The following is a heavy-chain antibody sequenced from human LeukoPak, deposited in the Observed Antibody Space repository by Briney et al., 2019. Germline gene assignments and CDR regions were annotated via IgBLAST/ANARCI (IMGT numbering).Heavy chain of an antibody. D-gene: IGHD3-10*01. CDR3: ARGRILWFGEFHDAFDI. J-gene: IGHJ3*02. CDR2: IYSGGST. V-gene: IGHV3-66*01. Sequence: SGGSLRLSCAAYGFTVSSNYISCVRQAPGKGLEWVSVIYSGGSTYYADSVKGRFTISRDNSKNTLYLQMNSLRAEDMGVYYCARGRILWFGEFHDAFDIWGQGTMVTVSS. CDR1: GFTVSSNY.